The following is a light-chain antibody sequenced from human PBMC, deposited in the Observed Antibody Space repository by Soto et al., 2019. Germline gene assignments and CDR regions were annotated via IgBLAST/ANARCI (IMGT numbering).Light chain of an antibody. Sequence: DIQITQSPSSVSASVGDRVTVTCRASQNVSTWLTWYQQTPGKAPNLLIYGASTLQLGVPSRFSGSGSGTEFTLTISSLQPEDFAIYFCQQGSRFPFTFGPGTRVDFK. CDR3: QQGSRFPFT. CDR2: GAS. J-gene: IGKJ3*01. V-gene: IGKV1-12*01. CDR1: QNVSTW.